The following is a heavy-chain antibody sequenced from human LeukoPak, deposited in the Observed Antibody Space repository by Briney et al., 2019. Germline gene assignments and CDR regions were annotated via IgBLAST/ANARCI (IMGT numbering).Heavy chain of an antibody. D-gene: IGHD5-12*01. J-gene: IGHJ4*02. CDR2: IYYSGST. Sequence: SETLSLTCTVSGGSISSGGYYWSWIRQHPGKGLEWIGYIYYSGSTYYNPSLKSQVTISVDTSKNQFSLKLSSVTAADTAVYYCARAPYSGYGYFDYWGQGTLVTVSS. V-gene: IGHV4-31*01. CDR1: GGSISSGGYY. CDR3: ARAPYSGYGYFDY.